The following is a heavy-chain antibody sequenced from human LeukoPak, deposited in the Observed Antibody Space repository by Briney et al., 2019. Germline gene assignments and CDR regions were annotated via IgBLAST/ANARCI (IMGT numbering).Heavy chain of an antibody. CDR1: GGSISSSSYY. V-gene: IGHV4-39*01. CDR2: IYYSGGT. Sequence: SETLSLTCTVSGGSISSSSYYWGWIRQPPGKGLEWIGSIYYSGGTYYNPSLKSRVTISVDTSKNQFSLKLSSVTAADTAVYYCARVSTVTTVYFDYWGQGTLVTVSS. CDR3: ARVSTVTTVYFDY. J-gene: IGHJ4*02. D-gene: IGHD4-17*01.